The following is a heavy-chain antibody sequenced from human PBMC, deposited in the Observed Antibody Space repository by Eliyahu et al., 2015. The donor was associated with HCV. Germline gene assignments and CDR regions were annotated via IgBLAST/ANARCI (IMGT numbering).Heavy chain of an antibody. CDR3: ARGWGQNTVTTYYFDC. CDR1: GGSISSSGYY. CDR2: IYYNGNS. Sequence: QLQLQESGPGLVKPSETLSLTCTVSGGSISSSGYYWGWIRQPPGKGLEWIGSIYYNGNSYYNSSLKSRVTISVDTSKSQFSLKVSSVTAADTAVYYCARGWGQNTVTTYYFDCWGLGTLVTVSS. D-gene: IGHD4-17*01. J-gene: IGHJ4*02. V-gene: IGHV4-39*01.